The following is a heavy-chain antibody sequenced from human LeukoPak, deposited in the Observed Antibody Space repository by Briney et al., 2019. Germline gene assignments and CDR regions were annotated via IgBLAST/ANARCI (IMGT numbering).Heavy chain of an antibody. CDR3: ARDIPTRNRYDFWSGYYQHYYYYYYMDV. Sequence: ASVKVSCKASGYTFTSYGITWVRQAPGQGLEWMGWISAYNGNTNYAQKLQGRVTMTTDTSTSTGYMELRSLRSDDTAVYYCARDIPTRNRYDFWSGYYQHYYYYYYMDVWGKGTTVTVSS. D-gene: IGHD3-3*01. V-gene: IGHV1-18*01. CDR1: GYTFTSYG. CDR2: ISAYNGNT. J-gene: IGHJ6*03.